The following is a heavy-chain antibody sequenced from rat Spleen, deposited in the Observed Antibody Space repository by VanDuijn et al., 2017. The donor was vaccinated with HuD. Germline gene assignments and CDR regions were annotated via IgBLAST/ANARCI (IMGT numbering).Heavy chain of an antibody. CDR1: GFTFSDYY. D-gene: IGHD1-6*01. V-gene: IGHV5S23*01. Sequence: EVQLVESGGGLVQPGRSLKLSCAASGFTFSDYYMAWVRQAPTEGLEWVATISPSGGSTYYRDSVKGRFTISRDNAKSTLSLQMDSLRSEDTATYYCARRHYGYTDYFDYWGQGVMVTVSS. CDR2: ISPSGGST. J-gene: IGHJ2*01. CDR3: ARRHYGYTDYFDY.